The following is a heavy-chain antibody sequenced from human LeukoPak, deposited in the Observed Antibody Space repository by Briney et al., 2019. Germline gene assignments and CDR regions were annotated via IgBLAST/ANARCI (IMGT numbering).Heavy chain of an antibody. V-gene: IGHV4-59*01. J-gene: IGHJ4*02. Sequence: SETLSLTCTVSGGSISNYYWNWIRQPPGKGLEWIGYIYYSGTTNYNPSLKSRVSMSVDTSKNQFSLKLSSVTAADTAVYYCARDPYYYDSSGYDYWGQGTLVTVSS. CDR2: IYYSGTT. CDR3: ARDPYYYDSSGYDY. D-gene: IGHD3-22*01. CDR1: GGSISNYY.